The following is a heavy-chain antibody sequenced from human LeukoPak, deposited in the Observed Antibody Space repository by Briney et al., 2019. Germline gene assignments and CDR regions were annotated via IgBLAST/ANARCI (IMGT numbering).Heavy chain of an antibody. CDR3: ARRGYHDSSGYDY. D-gene: IGHD3-22*01. CDR1: GFTFSSYS. Sequence: GGSLRLSCAASGFTFSSYSMIWVRQAPGKGLEWVSYISISSSSMYYADSMKGRITISRDNAKNSVFLQMNNLRVEDTATYYCARRGYHDSSGYDYWGQGTPVTVSS. J-gene: IGHJ4*02. CDR2: ISISSSSM. V-gene: IGHV3-21*06.